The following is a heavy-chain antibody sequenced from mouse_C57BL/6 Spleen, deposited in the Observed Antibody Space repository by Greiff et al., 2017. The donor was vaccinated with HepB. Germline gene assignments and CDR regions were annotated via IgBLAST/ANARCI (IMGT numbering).Heavy chain of an antibody. CDR1: GYTFTDYY. CDR2: INPNNGGT. D-gene: IGHD1-1*01. Sequence: EVQRVESGPELVKPGASVKISCKASGYTFTDYYMNWVKQSHGKSLEWIGDINPNNGGTSYNQKFKGKATLTVDKSSSTAYMELRSLTSEDSAVYYCARYTTVRDAMDYWGQGTSVTVSS. V-gene: IGHV1-26*01. J-gene: IGHJ4*01. CDR3: ARYTTVRDAMDY.